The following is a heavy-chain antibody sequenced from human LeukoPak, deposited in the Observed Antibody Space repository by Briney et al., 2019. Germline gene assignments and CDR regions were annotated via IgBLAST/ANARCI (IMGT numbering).Heavy chain of an antibody. CDR1: DGSICSGSYY. Sequence: PSETLSLTCTVSDGSICSGSYYWSWVRQPAGEGLEWIGRIYTSGSTNYNPSLKSRVTISLDTSKNQFSLKLSSVTAADTAVYYCARDLRDGSNSGLDYWGQGTLVTVSS. V-gene: IGHV4-61*02. D-gene: IGHD5-24*01. J-gene: IGHJ4*02. CDR3: ARDLRDGSNSGLDY. CDR2: IYTSGST.